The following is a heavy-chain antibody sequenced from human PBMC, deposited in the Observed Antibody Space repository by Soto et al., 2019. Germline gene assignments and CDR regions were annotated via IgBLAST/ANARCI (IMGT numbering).Heavy chain of an antibody. J-gene: IGHJ5*02. Sequence: EVQLLESGGGLVQPGGSLRLSCAASRFTFSNHALTWVRRAPGKGLEWVSAISGSGGSTYYADSVKGRFTISRDNSKNTLYLQMNSLRAEDTAVYYCAKSGNPVVVPAALMAMEPPSNWFDPWGQGTLVTVSS. D-gene: IGHD2-2*01. V-gene: IGHV3-23*01. CDR1: RFTFSNHA. CDR3: AKSGNPVVVPAALMAMEPPSNWFDP. CDR2: ISGSGGST.